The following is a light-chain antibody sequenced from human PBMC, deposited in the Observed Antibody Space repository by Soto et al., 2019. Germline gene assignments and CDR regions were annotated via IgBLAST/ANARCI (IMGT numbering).Light chain of an antibody. J-gene: IGLJ1*01. CDR3: SSYTGGNPSYV. CDR2: EVT. CDR1: SSDVGGYDY. V-gene: IGLV2-8*01. Sequence: QSVLTQPPSASGSPGQSVTISCTGTSSDVGGYDYVSWYQQHPGKAPKLMIYEVTIRPSGVSDRFSGSKSGNTASLTVFGLQAEDEADYYCSSYTGGNPSYVFGTGTKLTVL.